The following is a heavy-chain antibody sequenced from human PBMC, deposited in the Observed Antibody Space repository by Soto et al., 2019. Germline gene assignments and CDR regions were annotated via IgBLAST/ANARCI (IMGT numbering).Heavy chain of an antibody. CDR1: GFTFSDHY. Sequence: GGSLRLSCAASGFTFSDHYMDWVRQAPEKGLERVGRTRNKANSYTTEYAASVKGRFIISRDDSKNSLYLQMNSLKTEDTAVYYCTTDLYYYDNSGYYTPYFDYWGRGTLVTVSS. V-gene: IGHV3-72*01. J-gene: IGHJ4*02. CDR3: TTDLYYYDNSGYYTPYFDY. CDR2: TRNKANSYTT. D-gene: IGHD3-22*01.